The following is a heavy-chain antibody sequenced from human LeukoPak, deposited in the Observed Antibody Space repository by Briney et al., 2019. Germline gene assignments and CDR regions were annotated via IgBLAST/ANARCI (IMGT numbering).Heavy chain of an antibody. CDR2: IRSKAYGGTT. D-gene: IGHD3-3*01. CDR3: TRKYYDFWSGRTFDY. CDR1: GSTFGDYA. J-gene: IGHJ4*02. V-gene: IGHV3-49*03. Sequence: GGSLRLSCTASGSTFGDYAMSWFRQAPGKGLEWVGFIRSKAYGGTTEYAASVKGRFTISRDDSKSIAHLQMNSLKTEDTAVYYCTRKYYDFWSGRTFDYWGQGTLVTVSS.